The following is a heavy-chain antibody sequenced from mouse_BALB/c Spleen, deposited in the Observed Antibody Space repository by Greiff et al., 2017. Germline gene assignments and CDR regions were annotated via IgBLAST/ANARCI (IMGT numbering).Heavy chain of an antibody. CDR2: IDPANGNT. CDR3: AGTGTFAY. J-gene: IGHJ3*01. Sequence: EVMLVESGAELVKPGASVKLSCTASGFNIKDTYMHWVKQRPEQGLEWIGRIDPANGNTKYDPKFQGKATITADTSSNTAYLQLSSLTSEDTAVYYCAGTGTFAYWGQGTLVTVSA. V-gene: IGHV14-3*02. CDR1: GFNIKDTY. D-gene: IGHD4-1*01.